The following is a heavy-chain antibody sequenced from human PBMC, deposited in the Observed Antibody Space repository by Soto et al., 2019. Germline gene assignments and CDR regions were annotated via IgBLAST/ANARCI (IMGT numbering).Heavy chain of an antibody. CDR1: GDSISTTFW. Sequence: QVQLQESGPGLVQPSGTLSLTCAVSGDSISTTFWWTWVRQPPGKGLEWIGEIHHGGHTNYNPSLKSRVTISIVKYKNQFSLRLASVTPADTAVYFCARAADVNKWLDPWGQGTLVTVSS. J-gene: IGHJ5*02. CDR2: IHHGGHT. V-gene: IGHV4-4*02. CDR3: ARAADVNKWLDP.